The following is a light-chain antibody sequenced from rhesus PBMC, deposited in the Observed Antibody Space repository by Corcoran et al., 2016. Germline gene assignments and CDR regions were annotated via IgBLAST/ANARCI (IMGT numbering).Light chain of an antibody. J-gene: IGKJ4*01. V-gene: IGKV2-61*01. CDR1: QSLLYSDGYTY. CDR2: GGF. Sequence: DIVMTQTPLSLPVTPGEPASISCRSSQSLLYSDGYTYLDWYLQKPGRSPPLWFYGGFNRASGVPDRFSGSGSGTDFTLKISKVEAEDVGIYYCMQHMALLTFGGGTKVELK. CDR3: MQHMALLT.